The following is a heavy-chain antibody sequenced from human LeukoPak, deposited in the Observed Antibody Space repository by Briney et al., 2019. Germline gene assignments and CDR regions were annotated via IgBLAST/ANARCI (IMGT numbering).Heavy chain of an antibody. J-gene: IGHJ6*03. D-gene: IGHD5-18*01. CDR2: IYYSGST. Sequence: SETLSLTCTVSGGSISSSSYCWSWIRQPPGKGLEWIGYIYYSGSTNYNPSLKSRVTISVDTSKNQFSLKLSSMTAADTAVYYCAGGYSYGSTYYYMDVWGKGTTVTISS. CDR3: AGGYSYGSTYYYMDV. CDR1: GGSISSSSYC. V-gene: IGHV4-61*01.